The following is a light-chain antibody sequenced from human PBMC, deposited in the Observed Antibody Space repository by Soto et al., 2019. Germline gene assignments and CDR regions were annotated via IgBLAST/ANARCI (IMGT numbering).Light chain of an antibody. CDR3: CSYASGSIYV. CDR1: SSDVGAFNY. J-gene: IGLJ1*01. V-gene: IGLV2-14*01. CDR2: EVG. Sequence: QSALTQPASVSGSPGQSITISCTGTSSDVGAFNYVSWYLQYPGKAPKLMIYEVGNRPSGVSNRFSGSKSGNTASLTISGLQAEYEADYYYCSYASGSIYVFGTGTKLTVL.